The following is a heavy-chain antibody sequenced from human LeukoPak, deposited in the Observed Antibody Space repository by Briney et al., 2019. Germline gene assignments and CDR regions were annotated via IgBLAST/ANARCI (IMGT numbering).Heavy chain of an antibody. CDR1: GGTFSSYA. CDR2: IIPIFGTA. Sequence: GSLVKVSCKASGGTFSSYAISWVRQAPGQGLEWMGGIIPIFGTANYAQKFQGRVTITTDESTSTAYMELSSLRSEDTAVYYCARARVVPGYYYYYMDVWGKGTTVTVSS. CDR3: ARARVVPGYYYYYMDV. D-gene: IGHD2-15*01. V-gene: IGHV1-69*05. J-gene: IGHJ6*03.